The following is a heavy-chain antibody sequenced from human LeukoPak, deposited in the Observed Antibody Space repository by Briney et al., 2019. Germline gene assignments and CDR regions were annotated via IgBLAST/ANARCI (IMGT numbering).Heavy chain of an antibody. CDR1: GGSISNKY. Sequence: SETLSLTCTVSGGSISNKYWSWIRQPPGKGLEWIGSIYHSGSTYYNPSLKSRVTISVDTSKNQFSLKLSSVTAADTAVYYCARETPRDAFDIWGQGTMVTVSS. V-gene: IGHV4-38-2*02. J-gene: IGHJ3*02. CDR2: IYHSGST. CDR3: ARETPRDAFDI.